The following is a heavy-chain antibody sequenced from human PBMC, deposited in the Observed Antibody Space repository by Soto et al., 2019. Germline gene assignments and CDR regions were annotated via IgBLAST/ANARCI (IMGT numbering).Heavy chain of an antibody. CDR1: GFTFSSYG. Sequence: QVQLVESGGGVVQPGRSLRLSCAASGFTFSSYGMHWVSQAPGKGLEWVAVIWYDGSNKYYADSVKGRFTISRDNSKNTLYLQMNSLRAEDTAVYYCARGIVVVVAATDYYGMDVWGQGTTVTVSS. V-gene: IGHV3-33*01. CDR3: ARGIVVVVAATDYYGMDV. D-gene: IGHD2-15*01. J-gene: IGHJ6*02. CDR2: IWYDGSNK.